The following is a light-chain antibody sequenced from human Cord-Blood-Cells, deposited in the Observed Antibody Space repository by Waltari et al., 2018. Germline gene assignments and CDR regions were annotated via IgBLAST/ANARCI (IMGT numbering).Light chain of an antibody. CDR1: QSISSY. V-gene: IGKV1-39*01. Sequence: DIQLTQSPSSLSASVGSRVTITCRASQSISSYLNWYQQKPGKAHKLLSYASSTVQSGVPSRFSVRRSGTDFTPSISSLQPEDFAHDYCQQSYSTIMYTFGQGSKLEIK. CDR3: QQSYSTIMYT. CDR2: ASS. J-gene: IGKJ2*01.